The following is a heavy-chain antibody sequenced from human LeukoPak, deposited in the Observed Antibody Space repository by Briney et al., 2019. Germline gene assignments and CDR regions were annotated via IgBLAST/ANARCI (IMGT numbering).Heavy chain of an antibody. Sequence: GGSLRLSCAASGFTFSTSSMNWVRQAPGKGLEWVSSISSGSSSIYYADSVKGRFTISRDNAKNSLYLQMNSLRAEDTAVYYCAREYTYSNAFDIWGQGTMVTVSS. V-gene: IGHV3-21*01. CDR3: AREYTYSNAFDI. CDR1: GFTFSTSS. D-gene: IGHD2-21*01. CDR2: ISSGSSSI. J-gene: IGHJ3*02.